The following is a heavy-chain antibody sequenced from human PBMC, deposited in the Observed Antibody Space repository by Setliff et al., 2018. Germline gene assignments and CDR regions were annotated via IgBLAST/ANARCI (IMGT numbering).Heavy chain of an antibody. D-gene: IGHD3-3*01. Sequence: PSETLSLTCAVYGGSFSGYYWSWIRQPPGKGLEWLGEINHSGSTNYNPSLKSRVTISVDTSKNQFSLKLSAVTAADTAVYYCARRYNFWSGYFDYWGQGTLVTVSS. V-gene: IGHV4-34*01. CDR1: GGSFSGYY. CDR2: INHSGST. J-gene: IGHJ4*02. CDR3: ARRYNFWSGYFDY.